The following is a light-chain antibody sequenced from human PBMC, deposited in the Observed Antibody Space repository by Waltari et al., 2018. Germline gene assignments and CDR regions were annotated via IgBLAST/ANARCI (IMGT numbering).Light chain of an antibody. V-gene: IGLV2-8*01. Sequence: QSALTQPPSASGSPGQSVTISCTGTSSDVGAYTFVSWYHQHTGKAPKLMIYEVTTRPSGVPDRFSGSRSGNTASLTVSGLQAEDEADYYCSSYAGTDNFVFGAGTKVTVL. J-gene: IGLJ1*01. CDR3: SSYAGTDNFV. CDR1: SSDVGAYTF. CDR2: EVT.